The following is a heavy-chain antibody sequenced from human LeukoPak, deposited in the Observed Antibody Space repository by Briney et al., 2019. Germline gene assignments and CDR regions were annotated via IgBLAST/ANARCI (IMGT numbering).Heavy chain of an antibody. CDR3: AREGYSSSWYDH. Sequence: ASVTVSFTASGYTFTSYAMHWVRQAPGQRLEWMGWINAGNGNTKYSQKFQGRVTITRDTSASTAYMELSSLRSEDTAVHYCAREGYSSSWYDHWGQGTLVTVSS. J-gene: IGHJ5*02. CDR2: INAGNGNT. V-gene: IGHV1-3*01. CDR1: GYTFTSYA. D-gene: IGHD6-13*01.